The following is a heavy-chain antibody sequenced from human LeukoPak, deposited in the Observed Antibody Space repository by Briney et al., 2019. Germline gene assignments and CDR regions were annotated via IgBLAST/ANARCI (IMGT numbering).Heavy chain of an antibody. V-gene: IGHV3-23*01. CDR1: GFTFSSYA. Sequence: PGGSLRLSCAASGFTFSSYAMSWARQAPGKGLEWVSFISASGSSTHYADSVKGRFTISRDNSNNTLYLQINSLRAEDTAAYYCAKGAQYDFWTGYTLEYFDVWGKGTLVTVSS. J-gene: IGHJ4*02. CDR3: AKGAQYDFWTGYTLEYFDV. D-gene: IGHD3-3*01. CDR2: ISASGSST.